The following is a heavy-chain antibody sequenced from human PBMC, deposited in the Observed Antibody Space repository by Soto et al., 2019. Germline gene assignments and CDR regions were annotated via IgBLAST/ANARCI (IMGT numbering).Heavy chain of an antibody. V-gene: IGHV1-58*01. CDR3: ASDIDRGLAWFDP. Sequence: QMQLVQSGPEVKKPGTSVKVSCKASGFTFTSSAVQWVRQARGQRLEWIGWIVVGSGNTNYAQKFQERVTITRDMSTSTAYMELRSLRSEDTAVYYCASDIDRGLAWFDPWGQGTLVTVSS. J-gene: IGHJ5*02. CDR1: GFTFTSSA. CDR2: IVVGSGNT. D-gene: IGHD3-16*01.